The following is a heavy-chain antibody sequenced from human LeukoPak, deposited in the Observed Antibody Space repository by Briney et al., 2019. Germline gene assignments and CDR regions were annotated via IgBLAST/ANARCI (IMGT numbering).Heavy chain of an antibody. V-gene: IGHV4-38-2*02. D-gene: IGHD3-3*01. CDR3: ARVYYDFWSGYYTVDYYMDV. Sequence: SETLSLTCTVSGYSISSGYYWGWIRQPPGKGLEWIGSIYHSGSTYYNPSLKSRVTISVDTSKNQFSLKLSSVTAADTAVYYCARVYYDFWSGYYTVDYYMDVWGKGTTVTVSS. CDR2: IYHSGST. CDR1: GYSISSGYY. J-gene: IGHJ6*03.